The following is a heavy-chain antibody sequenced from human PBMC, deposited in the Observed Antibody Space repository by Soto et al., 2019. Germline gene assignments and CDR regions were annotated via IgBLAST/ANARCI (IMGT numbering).Heavy chain of an antibody. D-gene: IGHD2-15*01. CDR3: VGGFPSAGFDY. V-gene: IGHV4-39*01. CDR2: IQYSGTA. J-gene: IGHJ4*02. CDR1: GDSLITSAYY. Sequence: PSETLYLTCTVCGDSLITSAYYWGWIRRPPGKGLEWIGNIQYSGTASYSPSLKSRVTISVGTSNNQFSLNLTSVTAADTAVYICVGGFPSAGFDYWGQGTLVTVS.